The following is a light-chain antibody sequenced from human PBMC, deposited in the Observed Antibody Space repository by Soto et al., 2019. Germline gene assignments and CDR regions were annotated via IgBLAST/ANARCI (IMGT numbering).Light chain of an antibody. Sequence: DIQMTQSPSTLSASVGERVTITCRASQRFSTWLAWYQQKPGKAPRLLIYDASSLEGGVPSRFSGRGSGTEFTLTISGLQPDDFAAYYCQQYNSSPYTFGEGTKLEIK. CDR2: DAS. V-gene: IGKV1-5*01. CDR1: QRFSTW. CDR3: QQYNSSPYT. J-gene: IGKJ2*01.